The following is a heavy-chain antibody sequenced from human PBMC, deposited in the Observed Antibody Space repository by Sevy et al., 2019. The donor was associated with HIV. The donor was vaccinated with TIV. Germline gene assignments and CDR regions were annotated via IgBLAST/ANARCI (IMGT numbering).Heavy chain of an antibody. CDR3: AKEGYCGGDCYGAFDI. CDR1: GFTFSSYA. CDR2: ISGSGGST. V-gene: IGHV3-23*01. J-gene: IGHJ3*02. D-gene: IGHD2-21*01. Sequence: GGSLRLSCAASGFTFSSYAMSWVRQAPGKGLEWVSAISGSGGSTYYAHSVKGRFTISRDNSKNTLYLQMNSLRAEDTAVYYCAKEGYCGGDCYGAFDIWGQGTMVTVSS.